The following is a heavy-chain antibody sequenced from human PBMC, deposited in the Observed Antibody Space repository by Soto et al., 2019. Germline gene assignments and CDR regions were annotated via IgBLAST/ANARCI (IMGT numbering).Heavy chain of an antibody. D-gene: IGHD3-3*01. Sequence: SGGSLRLSCAASGFTFSSYSMNWVRQAPGKGLEWVSSISSSSSYIYYADSVKGRFTISRDNAKNSLYLQMNSLRAEDTAVYYCASRTIFGVVLSDAFDIWGQGTMVTVSS. V-gene: IGHV3-21*01. CDR2: ISSSSSYI. J-gene: IGHJ3*02. CDR1: GFTFSSYS. CDR3: ASRTIFGVVLSDAFDI.